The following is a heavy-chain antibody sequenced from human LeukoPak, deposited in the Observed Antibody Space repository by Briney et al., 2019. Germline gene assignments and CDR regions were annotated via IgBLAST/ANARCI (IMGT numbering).Heavy chain of an antibody. CDR3: ARDLGSSWYGGSYFDY. J-gene: IGHJ4*02. V-gene: IGHV3-48*03. Sequence: GGSLRLSCAASGFTFSSYEMNWVRQAPGKGLEWVSYISSSGSTIYYADSVKGRFTISRDNAKNSLYLQMNSLRAEDTAVYYCARDLGSSWYGGSYFDYWGQGTLVTVSS. D-gene: IGHD6-13*01. CDR2: ISSSGSTI. CDR1: GFTFSSYE.